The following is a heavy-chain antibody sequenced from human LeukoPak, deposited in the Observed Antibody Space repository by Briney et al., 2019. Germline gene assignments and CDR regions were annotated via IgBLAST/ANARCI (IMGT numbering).Heavy chain of an antibody. V-gene: IGHV3-23*01. CDR1: GFTSSSYS. Sequence: GGSLRLSCAASGFTSSSYSMSWVRQAPGKGLEWVSGISGSGGSTYYADSVKGRFTISRDNSKNTLYLQMNSLRAEDTAVYYCAKGITMVRGVIYGYFDYWGQGTLVTVSS. D-gene: IGHD3-10*01. CDR3: AKGITMVRGVIYGYFDY. CDR2: ISGSGGST. J-gene: IGHJ4*02.